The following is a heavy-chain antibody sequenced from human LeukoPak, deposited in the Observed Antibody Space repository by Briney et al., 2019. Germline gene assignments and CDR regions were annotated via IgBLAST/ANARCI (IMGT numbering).Heavy chain of an antibody. CDR1: GFTFSSYA. J-gene: IGHJ3*02. V-gene: IGHV3-30-3*01. CDR2: ISYDGSNK. CDR3: ARGPDCTNGVCYRDAFDI. D-gene: IGHD2-8*01. Sequence: SGGSLRLSCAASGFTFSSYAMHWVRQAPGKGLEWVAVISYDGSNKYYADSVKGRFTISRDNSKNTLYLQMNSLRAEDTAVYYCARGPDCTNGVCYRDAFDIWGQGTMVTVFS.